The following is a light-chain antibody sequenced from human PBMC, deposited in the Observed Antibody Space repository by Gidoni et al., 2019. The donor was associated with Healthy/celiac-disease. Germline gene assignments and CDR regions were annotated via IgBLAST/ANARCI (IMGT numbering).Light chain of an antibody. Sequence: DIQMTQSPSSLSASVGDRVTITGRASKSLSSYLNWYQQKPGKVPKLLIDAASSLQSGVPSRFSGSGSGTDFTLTISSLQPEDFATYYCQQSYSTPRTFGQGTKLEIK. CDR3: QQSYSTPRT. J-gene: IGKJ2*01. CDR2: AAS. V-gene: IGKV1-39*01. CDR1: KSLSSY.